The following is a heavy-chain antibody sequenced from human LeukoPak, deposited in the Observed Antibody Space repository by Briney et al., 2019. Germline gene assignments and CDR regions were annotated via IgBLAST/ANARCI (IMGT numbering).Heavy chain of an antibody. J-gene: IGHJ3*02. Sequence: SETLSLTCTVSGGSISSGDYSWSWIRQPPGKGLEWIGYIYYSGSTYYNPSLKSRVTISVDTSKNQFSLKLSSVTAADTAVYYCARVAPPDYGSGSNGAFDIWGQGTMVTVSS. CDR2: IYYSGST. D-gene: IGHD3-10*01. V-gene: IGHV4-30-4*01. CDR3: ARVAPPDYGSGSNGAFDI. CDR1: GGSISSGDYS.